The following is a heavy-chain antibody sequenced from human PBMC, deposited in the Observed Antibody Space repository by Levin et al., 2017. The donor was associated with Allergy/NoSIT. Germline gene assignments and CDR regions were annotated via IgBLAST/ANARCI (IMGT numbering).Heavy chain of an antibody. Sequence: ASVKVSCKASGYTFTSYDINWVRQATGQGLEWMGWMNPNSGNTGYAQKFQGRVTMTRNTSISTAYMELSSLRSEDTAVYYCAGLGSELTNDAFDIWGQGTMVTVSS. CDR2: MNPNSGNT. D-gene: IGHD3-10*01. CDR3: AGLGSELTNDAFDI. J-gene: IGHJ3*02. CDR1: GYTFTSYD. V-gene: IGHV1-8*01.